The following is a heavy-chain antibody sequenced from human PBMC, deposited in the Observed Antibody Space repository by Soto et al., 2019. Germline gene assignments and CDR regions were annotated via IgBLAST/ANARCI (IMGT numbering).Heavy chain of an antibody. CDR1: GGSINTFY. V-gene: IGHV4-4*07. CDR3: AREGSYSAYNFAHGIQLWSFDF. J-gene: IGHJ4*02. D-gene: IGHD5-12*01. Sequence: SETLSLTCTVSGGSINTFYWSWVRQPAGKGLEWIGRIFSSGSTSFNPSLESRVAMSVDTSKNHFSLNLSSVTAADMAVYYCAREGSYSAYNFAHGIQLWSFDFWGQGALVTVS. CDR2: IFSSGST.